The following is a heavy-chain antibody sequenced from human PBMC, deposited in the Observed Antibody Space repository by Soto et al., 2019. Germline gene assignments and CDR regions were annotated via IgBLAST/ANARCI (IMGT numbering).Heavy chain of an antibody. Sequence: ASVKVSCKASGYTFTTYDISWVRQAPGQGLEWMGVINPSGGSTSYAQKFQGRVTMTRDTSTSTVYMELSSLRSEDTAVYYCARDWSPTYYYDSSGYYYLDYWGQGTLVTVSS. CDR1: GYTFTTYD. J-gene: IGHJ4*02. D-gene: IGHD3-22*01. CDR3: ARDWSPTYYYDSSGYYYLDY. CDR2: INPSGGST. V-gene: IGHV1-46*01.